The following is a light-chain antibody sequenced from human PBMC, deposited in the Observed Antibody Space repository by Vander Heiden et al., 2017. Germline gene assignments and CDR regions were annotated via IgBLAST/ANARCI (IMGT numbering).Light chain of an antibody. CDR1: QGISSY. CDR2: AAS. J-gene: IGKJ4*01. CDR3: QQYYSYPFT. V-gene: IGKV1-8*01. Sequence: IRMTQSPSSFSASTGDRVTITCRASQGISSYLAWYQQKPGKAPKLLIYAASTLQSGVPSRFSGSGSGTDFTITISCLQSEDFATYYCQQYYSYPFTFGGGTKVEIK.